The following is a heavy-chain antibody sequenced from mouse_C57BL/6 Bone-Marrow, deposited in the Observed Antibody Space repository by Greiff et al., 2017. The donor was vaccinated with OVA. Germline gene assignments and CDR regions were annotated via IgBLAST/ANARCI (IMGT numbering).Heavy chain of an antibody. CDR2: INPDSSTI. CDR1: GIDFSRYW. J-gene: IGHJ2*01. CDR3: ARLNWDTKRGYFDY. Sequence: EVKLLQSGGGLVQPGGSLKLSCAASGIDFSRYWMSWVRRAPGKGLEWIGEINPDSSTINYAPSLKDKFIISRDNAKNTLYLQMSKVRSEDTALYYCARLNWDTKRGYFDYWGQGTTLTVSS. D-gene: IGHD4-1*01. V-gene: IGHV4-1*01.